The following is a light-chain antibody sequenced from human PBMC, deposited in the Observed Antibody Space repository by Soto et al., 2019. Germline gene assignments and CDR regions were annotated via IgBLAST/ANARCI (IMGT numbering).Light chain of an antibody. CDR3: LQHNTYPLT. CDR1: QGIRSG. J-gene: IGKJ4*01. Sequence: DIQMTQSPSSLSASVGDRVTITCRASQGIRSGLGWYQQKPGKAPKRLIDAASSLQSGVPSRFSGSGSGTEFTLTIRSMQTQDFATYSCLQHNTYPLTFGGGTKVDIK. V-gene: IGKV1-17*01. CDR2: AAS.